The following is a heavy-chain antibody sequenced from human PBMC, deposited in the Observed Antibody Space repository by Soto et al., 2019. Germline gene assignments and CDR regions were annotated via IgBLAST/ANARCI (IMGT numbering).Heavy chain of an antibody. CDR3: AREGRDAFGMDV. CDR2: IYYRGST. V-gene: IGHV4-59*11. J-gene: IGHJ6*02. D-gene: IGHD3-3*02. Sequence: SETLSLTCTVSGGSISSHYWSWVRQAPGKGLEWIGHIYYRGSTTYNPPLRSRSTISVDTSNNQFSLRLNSLTTPVTTVTYCAREGRDAFGMDVWGQGTKVTVS. CDR1: GGSISSHY.